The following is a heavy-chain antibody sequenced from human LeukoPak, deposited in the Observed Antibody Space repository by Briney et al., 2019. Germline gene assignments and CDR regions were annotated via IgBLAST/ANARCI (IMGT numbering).Heavy chain of an antibody. Sequence: GGTLRLSCAASGFTFTSYAMNWVRQAPGKGLEWVSASSGSGGSTYYADPVKGRFTISKDNSKNTLYLQMNTLRAEDTAVYYCATRITLVRGVMLGGDYWGQGTLVTVFS. CDR2: SSGSGGST. J-gene: IGHJ4*02. CDR1: GFTFTSYA. V-gene: IGHV3-23*01. D-gene: IGHD3-10*01. CDR3: ATRITLVRGVMLGGDY.